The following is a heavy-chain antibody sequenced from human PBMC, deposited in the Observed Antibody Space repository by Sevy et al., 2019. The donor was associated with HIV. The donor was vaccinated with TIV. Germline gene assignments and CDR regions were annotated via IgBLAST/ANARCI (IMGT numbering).Heavy chain of an antibody. CDR2: IDPSGST. CDR3: ARDRDLSGSYLEYYYYAMDV. CDR1: GYTFTTYY. D-gene: IGHD1-26*01. J-gene: IGHJ6*02. Sequence: ASVKVSCKASGYTFTTYYIHWVRQAPGQGLEWMGLIDPSGSTRYAQKFQGRVSMTGDTSTTTLYMELCSLTSEDTAVYYCARDRDLSGSYLEYYYYAMDVWGQGTTVTVSS. V-gene: IGHV1-46*01.